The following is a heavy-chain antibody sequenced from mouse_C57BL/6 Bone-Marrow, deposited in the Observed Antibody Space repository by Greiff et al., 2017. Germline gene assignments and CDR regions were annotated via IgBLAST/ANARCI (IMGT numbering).Heavy chain of an antibody. CDR1: GYTFTSYW. V-gene: IGHV1-72*01. D-gene: IGHD1-1*01. Sequence: QVQLQQPGAELVKPGASVKLSCKASGYTFTSYWMHWVKQRPGRGLEWIGRIDPNSGGTKYNEKFKSKATLTVDNPSSTAYMQLSSLTSEDSAVYYCARSVFITTVVTSYYAMDYWGQGTSVTVSS. CDR2: IDPNSGGT. J-gene: IGHJ4*01. CDR3: ARSVFITTVVTSYYAMDY.